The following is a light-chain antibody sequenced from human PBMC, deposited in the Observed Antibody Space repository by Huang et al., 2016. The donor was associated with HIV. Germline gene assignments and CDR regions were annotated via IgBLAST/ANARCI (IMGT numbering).Light chain of an antibody. J-gene: IGKJ2*01. Sequence: EIVLTQSPATLSLSPGERATLSCRASQSVSRYLAWYQQKPGQAPRLLIYDASNRATGNPARFSGSGSGTDFTLTISSLEPEEFALYYCHQSSDRFTFGQGTKLEIK. CDR3: HQSSDRFT. CDR2: DAS. CDR1: QSVSRY. V-gene: IGKV3-11*01.